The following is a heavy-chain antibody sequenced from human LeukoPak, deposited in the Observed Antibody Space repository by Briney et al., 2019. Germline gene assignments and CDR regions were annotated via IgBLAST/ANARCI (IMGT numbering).Heavy chain of an antibody. CDR2: IYYSGST. J-gene: IGHJ4*02. CDR1: GGSISSYY. CDR3: ASMVVAAFLSH. Sequence: SETLSLTCTVSGGSISSYYWSWIRQPPGKGLEWIGYIYYSGSTNYNPSLKSRVTISVGTSKNQFSLKLSSVTAADTAVYYCASMVVAAFLSHWGQGTLVTVSS. D-gene: IGHD2-15*01. V-gene: IGHV4-59*01.